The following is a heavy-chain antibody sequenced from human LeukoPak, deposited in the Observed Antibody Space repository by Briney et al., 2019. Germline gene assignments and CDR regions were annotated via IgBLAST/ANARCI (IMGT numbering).Heavy chain of an antibody. CDR3: ARGQYDSYAFDI. D-gene: IGHD3-16*01. Sequence: PSETLSLTCTVSGGSICSGGYYWRWIRQHPGKGLEWIGYIYYSGSTYYNPSLKSRVTISVDTSKNQFSLKLSSVTAADTAVYYCARGQYDSYAFDIWGQGTMVTVSS. CDR1: GGSICSGGYY. V-gene: IGHV4-31*03. CDR2: IYYSGST. J-gene: IGHJ3*02.